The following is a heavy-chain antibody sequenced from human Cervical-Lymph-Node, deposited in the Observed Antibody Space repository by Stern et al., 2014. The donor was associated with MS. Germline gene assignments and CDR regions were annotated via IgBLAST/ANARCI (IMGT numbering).Heavy chain of an antibody. Sequence: QLQLQESGPGLVKPSETLSLTCTVSGGSISGYYWSWIRQPPGKGLEWIGYIYYSGSTYYNPSLTSRVTISVDTSRNQFSLMQPPGTAADTAVYYCARHRVAAAATFDYWGQGTLVTVSS. CDR1: GGSISGYY. D-gene: IGHD2-2*01. CDR3: ARHRVAAAATFDY. CDR2: IYYSGST. V-gene: IGHV4-59*08. J-gene: IGHJ4*02.